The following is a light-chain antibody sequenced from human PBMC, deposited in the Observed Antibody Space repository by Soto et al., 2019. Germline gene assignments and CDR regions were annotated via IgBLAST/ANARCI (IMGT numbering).Light chain of an antibody. V-gene: IGKV1-5*01. CDR2: DAS. CDR3: QQYNSYFS. Sequence: DIQMTQSPSTLSASVGDRVTITCRASQSISSWLAWYQQKPGKAPNLLIYDASSLESGVPSRFSGSGSGTEFTLTISSLQPDDFATDYCQQYNSYFSFGPGTKVGIK. CDR1: QSISSW. J-gene: IGKJ3*01.